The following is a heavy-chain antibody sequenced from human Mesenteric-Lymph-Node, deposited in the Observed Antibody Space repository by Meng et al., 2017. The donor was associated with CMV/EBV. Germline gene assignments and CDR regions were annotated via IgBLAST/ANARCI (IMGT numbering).Heavy chain of an antibody. Sequence: ASVKVSCKASGYTFTSYYMHWVRQAPGQGLEWMGIINPSGGSTSYAQKFQGRVTMTRDTSTSTVYMELSSLRSEDTAVYYCAVEYSSLNWFDPWGQGTLVTVSS. CDR1: GYTFTSYY. CDR3: AVEYSSLNWFDP. CDR2: INPSGGST. V-gene: IGHV1-46*01. J-gene: IGHJ5*02. D-gene: IGHD6-6*01.